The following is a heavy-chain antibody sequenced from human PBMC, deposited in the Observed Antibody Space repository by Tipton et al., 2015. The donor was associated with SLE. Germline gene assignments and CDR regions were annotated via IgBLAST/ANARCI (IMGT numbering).Heavy chain of an antibody. CDR2: ISASGST. Sequence: TLSLTCTVFGDSISRYYWSWLRQSAGKGLEWIGRISASGSTNYNPSLKGRVTMSVDTSKNQFSLSVNSVTAADTAVYYCARSMLTTKRVFDYWGQGTLVTVSS. CDR1: GDSISRYY. V-gene: IGHV4-59*10. CDR3: ARSMLTTKRVFDY. D-gene: IGHD3-16*01. J-gene: IGHJ4*02.